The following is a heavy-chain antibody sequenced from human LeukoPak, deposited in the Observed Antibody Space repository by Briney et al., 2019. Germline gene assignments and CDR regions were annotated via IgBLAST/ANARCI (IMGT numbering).Heavy chain of an antibody. D-gene: IGHD3-22*01. CDR2: ISGSGGST. Sequence: GGSLRLSCVASGFIFSSDAMSWVRQAPGKGLEWVSGISGSGGSTYYADSVRGRFTMSRDNSKNTLYLQMNSLRAEDTAVYYCARASYDSSGYYYFVDYWGQGTLVTVSS. V-gene: IGHV3-23*01. CDR1: GFIFSSDA. J-gene: IGHJ4*02. CDR3: ARASYDSSGYYYFVDY.